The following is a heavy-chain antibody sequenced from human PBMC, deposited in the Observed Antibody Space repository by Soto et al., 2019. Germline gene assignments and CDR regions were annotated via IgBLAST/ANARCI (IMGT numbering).Heavy chain of an antibody. Sequence: GGSLRLSCAASGFTFSSYSMNWVRQAPGKGLEWVSSISSSSSYIYYADSVKGRFTISRDNAKNSLYLQMNSLRAEDTAVYYCARDAVAGRDPNWFDPWGQGTLVTVSS. CDR1: GFTFSSYS. D-gene: IGHD6-19*01. V-gene: IGHV3-21*01. J-gene: IGHJ5*02. CDR2: ISSSSSYI. CDR3: ARDAVAGRDPNWFDP.